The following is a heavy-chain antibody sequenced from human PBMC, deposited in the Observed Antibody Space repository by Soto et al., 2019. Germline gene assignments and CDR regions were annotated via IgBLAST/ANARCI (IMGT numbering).Heavy chain of an antibody. J-gene: IGHJ4*02. Sequence: RGESLKISCKASGYRFTGYWIGWVRQMPGTGLEWTGIINPADFDLRYSPYFQGQVTLSVDKSLTHAGLQWSSLMAWDAALYSWGRPDNTGYYVNWGQGTRVAVSS. CDR2: INPADFDL. V-gene: IGHV5-51*01. D-gene: IGHD3-3*01. CDR3: GRPDNTGYYVN. CDR1: GYRFTGYW.